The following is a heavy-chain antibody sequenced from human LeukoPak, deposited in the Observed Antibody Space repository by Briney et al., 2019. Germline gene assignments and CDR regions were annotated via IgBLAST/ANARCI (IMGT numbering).Heavy chain of an antibody. D-gene: IGHD6-13*01. V-gene: IGHV4-39*07. J-gene: IGHJ4*02. CDR3: ARVWLGSSWYLYYFDY. CDR1: GGSISSVSYY. Sequence: SETLSLTCTVSGGSISSVSYYWGWIRQPPGKGLEWIGSIYYSGSTYYNPSLKSRVTISVDTSKNQFSLKLSSVTAADTAVYYCARVWLGSSWYLYYFDYWGQGTLVTVSS. CDR2: IYYSGST.